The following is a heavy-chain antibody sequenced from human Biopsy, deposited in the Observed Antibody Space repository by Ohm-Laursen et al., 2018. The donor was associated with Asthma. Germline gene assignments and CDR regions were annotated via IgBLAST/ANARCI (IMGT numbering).Heavy chain of an antibody. CDR3: VRGSSSWHHGPFHYYYGLDV. Sequence: SETLSLTCSLSSGSGGYMRSGNYYWGWIRQPPGKGLEWIGRIYYSGTTYYNPSLGCRVSVSADTSKNQFSLKLPSVTAADPAVYYCVRGSSSWHHGPFHYYYGLDVWGQGTTATVSS. CDR1: SGSGGYMRSGNYY. V-gene: IGHV4-39*01. CDR2: IYYSGTT. J-gene: IGHJ6*02. D-gene: IGHD6-13*01.